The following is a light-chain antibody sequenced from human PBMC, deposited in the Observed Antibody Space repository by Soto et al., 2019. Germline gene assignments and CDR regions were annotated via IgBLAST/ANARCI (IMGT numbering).Light chain of an antibody. CDR3: TSYATYSTLV. CDR2: EVS. Sequence: QSALTQPASVSGSPGQSITIACTGTSNDVGDYNYVSWYQHHPGKAPKLLIFEVSNRPSGVSYRFSGSKFGNTASLTISGLQDEDAGDYLCTSYATYSTLVFGGGT. J-gene: IGLJ2*01. V-gene: IGLV2-14*01. CDR1: SNDVGDYNY.